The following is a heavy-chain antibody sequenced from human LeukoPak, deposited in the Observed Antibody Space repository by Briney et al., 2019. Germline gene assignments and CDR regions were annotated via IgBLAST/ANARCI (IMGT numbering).Heavy chain of an antibody. J-gene: IGHJ4*02. D-gene: IGHD2-15*01. Sequence: GRSLRLSCAASGFTFSSYAMSWVRQAPGKGLEWVSAMSSSDDGRYYAASVRGRFTISRDTSRSTLYLQMNSLRAEDAAVYYCAKAPVTSCRGAFCYPFDYWGQGTLVTVSS. CDR1: GFTFSSYA. CDR3: AKAPVTSCRGAFCYPFDY. V-gene: IGHV3-23*01. CDR2: MSSSDDGR.